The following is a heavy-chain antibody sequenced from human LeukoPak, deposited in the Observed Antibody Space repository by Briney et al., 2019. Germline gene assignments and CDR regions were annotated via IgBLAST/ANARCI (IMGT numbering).Heavy chain of an antibody. V-gene: IGHV1-2*02. D-gene: IGHD2-2*01. CDR2: INTNSGGT. CDR3: ARDFSTSSWDS. J-gene: IGHJ4*02. CDR1: GYTFTVHH. Sequence: ASVKVSCKASGYTFTVHHIQWVRQAPGQGLEWMGWINTNSGGTTYSQNFQDRITMTRDPSITTVYMELSGLRSDDTAVYYCARDFSTSSWDSWGQGTLVTVSS.